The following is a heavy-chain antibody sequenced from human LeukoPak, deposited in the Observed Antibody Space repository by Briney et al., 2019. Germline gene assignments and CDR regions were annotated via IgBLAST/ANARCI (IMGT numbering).Heavy chain of an antibody. J-gene: IGHJ4*02. V-gene: IGHV3-15*01. CDR1: GFTFSSYS. D-gene: IGHD6-13*01. Sequence: GGSLRLSCAASGFTFSSYSMNWVRQAPGKGLEWVGRIKSKTDGGTTDYAAPVKGRFTISRDDSKNTLYLQMNSLKTEDTAVYYCTTAYSSSWLDYWGQGTLVTVSS. CDR3: TTAYSSSWLDY. CDR2: IKSKTDGGTT.